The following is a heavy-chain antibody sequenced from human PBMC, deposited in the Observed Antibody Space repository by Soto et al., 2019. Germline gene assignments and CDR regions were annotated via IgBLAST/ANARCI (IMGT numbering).Heavy chain of an antibody. J-gene: IGHJ4*02. V-gene: IGHV4-39*01. CDR3: ARQIRYTYGYFPRYIGQ. CDR1: GASISSDNYY. CDR2: IYYSGNT. Sequence: SETLSLTCSVSGASISSDNYYWGWIRQTPGKGLEWIGSIYYSGNTYYNPSLKSRLTISVDTSKSQFSLTLSSVTAADSAMYFCARQIRYTYGYFPRYIGQRGQGTRVTVSS. D-gene: IGHD5-18*01.